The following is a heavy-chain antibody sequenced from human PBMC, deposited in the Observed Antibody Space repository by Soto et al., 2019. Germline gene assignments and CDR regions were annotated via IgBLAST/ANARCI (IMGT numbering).Heavy chain of an antibody. D-gene: IGHD2-15*01. Sequence: SVKVSCKASGGTFSSYAISWVRQAPGQGLEWMGGIIPIFGTANYAQKFQGRVTITADESTSTAYMELSSLRSEDTAVYYCARGPVVQGIYYYYYGMDVWGQGTTVTVSS. V-gene: IGHV1-69*13. CDR3: ARGPVVQGIYYYYYGMDV. CDR1: GGTFSSYA. J-gene: IGHJ6*02. CDR2: IIPIFGTA.